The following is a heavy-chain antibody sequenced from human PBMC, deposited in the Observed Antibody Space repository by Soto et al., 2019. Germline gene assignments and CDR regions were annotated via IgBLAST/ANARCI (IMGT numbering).Heavy chain of an antibody. V-gene: IGHV1-8*01. D-gene: IGHD3-10*01. Sequence: QVQLVQSGAEVKKPGASVKVSCKASGYTFTSYDINWVRQATGQELEWMGWMNPNSGNTGYAQKFQGRVTMTRNTSISTAYMELSSLRSEDTAVYYCASPTMGEFYYYYGMDVWGQGTTVTVSS. CDR2: MNPNSGNT. CDR3: ASPTMGEFYYYYGMDV. CDR1: GYTFTSYD. J-gene: IGHJ6*02.